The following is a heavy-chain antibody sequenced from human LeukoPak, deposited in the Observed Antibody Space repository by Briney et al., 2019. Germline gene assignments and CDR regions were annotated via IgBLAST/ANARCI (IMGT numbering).Heavy chain of an antibody. CDR1: GFSFSDYN. J-gene: IGHJ4*02. CDR3: ARDGSRNDFWSGYNFFDY. CDR2: ISSTGSYI. Sequence: GGSLRLSCAASGFSFSDYNINWVRQAPGKGLEWVSSISSTGSYIFYGDSVKGRFAISRDNANNSLFLQMNSLRVEDTAVYYCARDGSRNDFWSGYNFFDYWGQGTVVTVSS. D-gene: IGHD3-3*01. V-gene: IGHV3-21*01.